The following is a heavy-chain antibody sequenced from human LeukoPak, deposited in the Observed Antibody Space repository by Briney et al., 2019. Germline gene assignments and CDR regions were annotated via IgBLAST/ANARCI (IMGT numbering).Heavy chain of an antibody. D-gene: IGHD1-26*01. CDR2: INIDGSSG. J-gene: IGHJ4*02. CDR1: GFTFRSYW. V-gene: IGHV3-74*01. Sequence: GGSLRLSCAASGFTFRSYWMHWVRQAPGKGLVWVSRINIDGSSGSYADSVEGRFTISRDNAKNTVYLQMNSLRAEDMAVYYCTREVSGSLYFDYWGQGTLVTVSS. CDR3: TREVSGSLYFDY.